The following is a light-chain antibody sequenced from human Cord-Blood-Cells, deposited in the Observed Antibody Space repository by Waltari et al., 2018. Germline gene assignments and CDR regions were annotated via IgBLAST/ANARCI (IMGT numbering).Light chain of an antibody. CDR1: QSISSY. Sequence: DSQMTQSPSSLSASVGDRVTITCRASQSISSYLYWYQQKPGKAPKLLIYAASSLQSGVPSRFSGSGSGTDFTLTISSLQPEDFATYYCQQSYSTPLTFGGGTKVEIK. V-gene: IGKV1-39*01. CDR3: QQSYSTPLT. J-gene: IGKJ4*01. CDR2: AAS.